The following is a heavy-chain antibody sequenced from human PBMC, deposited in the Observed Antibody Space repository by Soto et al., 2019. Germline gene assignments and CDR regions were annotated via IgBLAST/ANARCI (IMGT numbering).Heavy chain of an antibody. J-gene: IGHJ2*01. Sequence: QLQLQESGPRLLKPSEALSLICTVSGGPISSGSHYWGWIRQSPGKGLEWIGSIYYSGSTHYNPSLKSRVTISVDTSKNQCSLKLSPVTAADAAVYYCAGHPHLGGMVYWYSDLWGRGTLGNVSS. V-gene: IGHV4-39*01. CDR1: GGPISSGSHY. D-gene: IGHD3-10*01. CDR2: IYYSGST. CDR3: AGHPHLGGMVYWYSDL.